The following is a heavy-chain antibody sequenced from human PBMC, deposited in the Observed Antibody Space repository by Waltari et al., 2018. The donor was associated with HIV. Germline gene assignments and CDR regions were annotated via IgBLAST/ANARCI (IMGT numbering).Heavy chain of an antibody. V-gene: IGHV4-34*01. CDR2: INHSGST. CDR1: GGSFSGYY. D-gene: IGHD3-22*01. CDR3: ARGRYYYDSSGYYYPYYYGMDV. J-gene: IGHJ6*02. Sequence: QVQLQQWGAGLLKPSETLSLTCAVYGGSFSGYYWRWIRQPPGTGLDWIGEINHSGSTNYNPSLKSRVTISVDTSKNQFSLKLSSVTAADTAVYYCARGRYYYDSSGYYYPYYYGMDVWGQGTTVTVSS.